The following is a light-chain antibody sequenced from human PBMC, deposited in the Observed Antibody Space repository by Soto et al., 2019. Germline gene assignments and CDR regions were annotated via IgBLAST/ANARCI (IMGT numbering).Light chain of an antibody. CDR3: QHSYSTSNP. J-gene: IGKJ1*01. V-gene: IGKV1-39*01. Sequence: DIQMTQSPYSLSASVGDEVTITCRASQTIMTYLNWYQLKPGKPPRLLIYAASSLQSGVPSRFSGSGSGMDFTLTSCSLLPEDCATYHCQHSYSTSNPFPQGTKVDIK. CDR1: QTIMTY. CDR2: AAS.